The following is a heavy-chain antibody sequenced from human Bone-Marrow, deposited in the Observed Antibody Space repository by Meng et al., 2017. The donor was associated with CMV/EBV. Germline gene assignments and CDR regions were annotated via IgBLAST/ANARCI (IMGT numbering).Heavy chain of an antibody. Sequence: GSLRLSCTVSGGSVSSGSYYWSWIRQPPGKGLEWIGYIYYSGSTNYNPSLKSRVTISVDTSKNQFSLKLSSVTAADTAVYYCARTDPPLRAARRDYYYYYGMDVWGQGTTVTVSS. CDR1: GGSVSSGSYY. CDR2: IYYSGST. J-gene: IGHJ6*02. CDR3: ARTDPPLRAARRDYYYYYGMDV. V-gene: IGHV4-61*01. D-gene: IGHD6-6*01.